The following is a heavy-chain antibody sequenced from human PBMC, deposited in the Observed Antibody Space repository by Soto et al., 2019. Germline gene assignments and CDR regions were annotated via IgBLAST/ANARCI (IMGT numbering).Heavy chain of an antibody. V-gene: IGHV1-8*01. D-gene: IGHD3-16*01. CDR3: ARGSMCVGGDGMDV. Sequence: QVQLVQSGAEVKKPGASVKVSCKASGYAFTTYDINWVRQATGQGPEWMGWMNPNSGHTVYAQKFQGRVTVTRDTSIKPSDMELSSLRSENTAVYCCARGSMCVGGDGMDVWGLGTTFTFCS. CDR2: MNPNSGHT. J-gene: IGHJ6*02. CDR1: GYAFTTYD.